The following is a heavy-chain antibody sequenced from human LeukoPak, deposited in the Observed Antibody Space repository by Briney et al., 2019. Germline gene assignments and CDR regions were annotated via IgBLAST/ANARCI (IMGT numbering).Heavy chain of an antibody. V-gene: IGHV3-30*18. D-gene: IGHD3-22*01. CDR2: ISYDGNYK. J-gene: IGHJ6*02. CDR3: AKRGERGSGSVYGTDV. CDR1: GFTVSSNY. Sequence: GGSLRLSCAASGFTVSSNYMSWVRQGPGKGLEWLAIISYDGNYKNYADSVKGRFTISRDNSENTLHLQMNSLRPEDTAMYYCAKRGERGSGSVYGTDVWGQGTTVTVSS.